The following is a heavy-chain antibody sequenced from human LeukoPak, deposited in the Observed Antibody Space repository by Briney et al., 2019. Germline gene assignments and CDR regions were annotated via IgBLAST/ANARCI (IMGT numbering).Heavy chain of an antibody. J-gene: IGHJ6*02. CDR2: ISRDESNK. Sequence: GRSLRLSCAASGFFVTTYGIHWVRQAPGKGLEWVAVISRDESNKYYGDSVKGRFTISRDNSKNTLYLHMNSLRAEDTAVYYCARVRYCSGGSCYFYNAMDVWGQGTRSPSP. V-gene: IGHV3-30*03. CDR1: GFFVTTYG. D-gene: IGHD2-15*01. CDR3: ARVRYCSGGSCYFYNAMDV.